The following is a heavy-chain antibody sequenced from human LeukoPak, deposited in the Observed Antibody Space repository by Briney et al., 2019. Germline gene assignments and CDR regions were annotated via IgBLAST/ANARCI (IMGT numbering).Heavy chain of an antibody. J-gene: IGHJ5*02. CDR1: GGSFSGYY. CDR3: AWRSSSPTANWFDP. V-gene: IGHV4-34*01. Sequence: SETLSLTCAVYGGSFSGYYWSWIRQPPGKGLEWIGEINHSGSTNYNPSLKSRVTISVDTSKNQFSLKLSSVTAADTAVYYCAWRSSSPTANWFDPWGQGTLVTVSS. D-gene: IGHD6-13*01. CDR2: INHSGST.